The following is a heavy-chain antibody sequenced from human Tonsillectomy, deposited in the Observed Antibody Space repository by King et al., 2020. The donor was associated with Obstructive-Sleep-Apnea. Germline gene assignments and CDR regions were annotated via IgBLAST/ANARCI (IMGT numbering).Heavy chain of an antibody. CDR2: IGTAGDT. D-gene: IGHD6-13*01. Sequence: VQLVESGGGLVQPGGSLRLSCAASGFTFSSYDMHWVRQATGKGLEWVSAIGTAGDTYYTGSVKGRFTISRENAKISLYLQMNSLRAGDTAVYYCARAVAAATDYYYYYGMDVWGQGTTVTVSS. CDR1: GFTFSSYD. J-gene: IGHJ6*02. CDR3: ARAVAAATDYYYYYGMDV. V-gene: IGHV3-13*04.